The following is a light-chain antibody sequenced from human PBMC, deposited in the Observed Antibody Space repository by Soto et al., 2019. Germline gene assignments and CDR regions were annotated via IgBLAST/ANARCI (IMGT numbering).Light chain of an antibody. V-gene: IGKV3D-15*01. CDR1: QSVSSN. CDR3: QQYNNWPLS. CDR2: ATS. J-gene: IGKJ1*01. Sequence: REMTQSPSSLSVSAXXRVALSCRASQSVSSNLAWYRQKPGQAPRLLIYATSTRATGIPARFSGSGSGTEFTLTISSLQSEDFAVYYCQQYNNWPLSFGQGTKVAIK.